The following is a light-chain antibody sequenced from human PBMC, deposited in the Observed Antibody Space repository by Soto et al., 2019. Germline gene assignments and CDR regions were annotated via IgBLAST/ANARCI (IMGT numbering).Light chain of an antibody. CDR1: QNVRTY. CDR2: DAS. CDR3: QQYGSSHPIT. J-gene: IGKJ5*01. Sequence: EIVLTQSPATLSLSPGERATLSCRASQNVRTYLAWYQQKPGQAPRLLIYDASNRATGIPARFTGSGSGTDFTLTISSLEPEDFAVYYCQQYGSSHPITFGQGTRLEIK. V-gene: IGKV3D-11*02.